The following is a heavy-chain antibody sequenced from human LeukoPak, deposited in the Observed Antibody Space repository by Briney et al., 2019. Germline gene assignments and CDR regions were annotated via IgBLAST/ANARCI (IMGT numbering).Heavy chain of an antibody. CDR2: INPSGGST. V-gene: IGHV1-46*01. CDR3: ARGDGSNDAFDI. CDR1: GHIFISYG. J-gene: IGHJ3*02. D-gene: IGHD3-10*01. Sequence: ASVKVSCKASGHIFISYGISWVRQAPGQGLEWMGIINPSGGSTSYAQKFQGRVTMTRDTSTSTVYMELSSLRSEDTAVYYCARGDGSNDAFDIWGQGTMVTVSS.